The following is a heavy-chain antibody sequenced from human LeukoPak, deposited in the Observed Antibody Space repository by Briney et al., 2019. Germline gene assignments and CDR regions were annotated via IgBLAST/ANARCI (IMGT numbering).Heavy chain of an antibody. J-gene: IGHJ3*02. CDR1: GFTFSSYS. V-gene: IGHV3-21*01. D-gene: IGHD6-13*01. CDR2: ISSSSSYI. Sequence: GGSLRLSCAASGFTFSSYSMNWVRQAPGKGLEWVSSISSSSSYIYYADSVKGRFTISRDNAKNSLYLQMNSLRAEDTAVYYCARDPSSSWYDAFDIWGQGTMVTVSS. CDR3: ARDPSSSWYDAFDI.